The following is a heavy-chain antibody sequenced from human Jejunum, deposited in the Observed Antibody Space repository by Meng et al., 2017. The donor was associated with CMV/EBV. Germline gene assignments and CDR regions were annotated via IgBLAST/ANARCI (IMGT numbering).Heavy chain of an antibody. CDR1: GLAIKDAW. V-gene: IGHV3-15*01. J-gene: IGHJ5*01. Sequence: CGLAIKDAWMNWVRQAPGKGLAWVGRVRRRPGDGTTKYAAPVEGGFNISRDESKTTLFLQMSSLKTEDTAMYFCSCTSGGNWFDYWSQGTLVTVSS. CDR3: SCTSGGNWFDY. D-gene: IGHD1-26*01. CDR2: VRRRPGDGTT.